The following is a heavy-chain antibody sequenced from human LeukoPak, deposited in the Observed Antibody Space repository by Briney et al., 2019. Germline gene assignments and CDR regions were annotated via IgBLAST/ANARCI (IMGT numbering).Heavy chain of an antibody. V-gene: IGHV3-48*02. CDR3: TRVGVPTIGGPVDY. J-gene: IGHJ4*02. Sequence: GGSLRLSCAASGFTLSNYSMNWVRQAPGKGLEWVSYIRGSSATIYYADSVKGRFTISRDNAKNSLYLEMNSLRDEDTAVYYCTRVGVPTIGGPVDYWGQGTLVTVSS. CDR2: IRGSSATI. D-gene: IGHD5-12*01. CDR1: GFTLSNYS.